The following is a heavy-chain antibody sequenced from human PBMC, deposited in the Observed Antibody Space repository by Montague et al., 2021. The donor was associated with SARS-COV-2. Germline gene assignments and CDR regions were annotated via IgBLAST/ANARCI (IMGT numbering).Heavy chain of an antibody. CDR3: ARTSDGQQKGFDF. V-gene: IGHV2-70*11. J-gene: IGHJ4*03. CDR1: GFSLTTSAMC. CDR2: IDWDDDE. Sequence: PALVKPTQTLTLTCTFSGFSLTTSAMCVSWIRQPPGEALEWLARIDWDDDEYYSASLKTRLTISKDTSKNQVVLTMTNMDPVDTATYYCARTSDGQQKGFDFWGQGTLVTVSS. D-gene: IGHD5-18*01.